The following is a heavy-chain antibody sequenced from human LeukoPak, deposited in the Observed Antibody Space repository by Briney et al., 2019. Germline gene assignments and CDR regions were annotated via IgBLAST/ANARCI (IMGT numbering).Heavy chain of an antibody. D-gene: IGHD3-22*01. J-gene: IGHJ4*02. Sequence: ASVKVSCKASGYTFTSYGISWVRQAPGQGLEWMGWISAYNGNTNYAQKLQGRVTMTRNTSISTAYMELSSLRSEDTAVYYCARRYYYDSSGYDYWGQETLVTVSS. CDR1: GYTFTSYG. V-gene: IGHV1-18*01. CDR2: ISAYNGNT. CDR3: ARRYYYDSSGYDY.